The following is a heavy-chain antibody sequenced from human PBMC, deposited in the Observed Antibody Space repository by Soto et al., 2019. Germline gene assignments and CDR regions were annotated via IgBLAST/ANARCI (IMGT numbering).Heavy chain of an antibody. CDR3: ARWQQLDLNWFDP. V-gene: IGHV3-21*01. CDR1: GFTFSSYS. CDR2: ISSSSSYI. Sequence: LRLSCAASGFTFSSYSMNWVRQAPGKGLEWVSSISSSSSYISYADSVKGRFTISRDNAKNSLYLQMNSLRAEDTAVYYCARWQQLDLNWFDPWGQGTLVTVSS. J-gene: IGHJ5*02. D-gene: IGHD6-13*01.